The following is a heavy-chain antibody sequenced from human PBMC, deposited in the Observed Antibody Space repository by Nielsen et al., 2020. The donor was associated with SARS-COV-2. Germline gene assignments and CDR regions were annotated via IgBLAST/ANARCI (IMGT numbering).Heavy chain of an antibody. CDR1: GYTFTGYY. J-gene: IGHJ6*02. V-gene: IGHV1-2*06. CDR3: ATDLTLRFLDYMV. D-gene: IGHD3-3*01. CDR2: INPNSGGT. Sequence: ASVKVSCKASGYTFTGYYMHWARQAPGQGLEWMGRINPNSGGTNYAQKFQGRVTMTRDTSISTAYMELSRLRSDDTAVYYCATDLTLRFLDYMVWGQGTTVTVSS.